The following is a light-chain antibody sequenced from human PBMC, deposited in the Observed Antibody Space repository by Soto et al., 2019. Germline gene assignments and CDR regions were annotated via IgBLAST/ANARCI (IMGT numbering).Light chain of an antibody. CDR2: AAS. J-gene: IGKJ4*01. CDR1: QSISSY. V-gene: IGKV1-39*01. CDR3: QQSYSTLT. Sequence: DIQMTQSPSSLSASVGDRVTITCRASQSISSYLNWYQQKPGKAPKLLIYAASSLQSGAPSRFSGSGSGTDFTLTISSLQPEDFATYYCQQSYSTLTFGGGTKVDIK.